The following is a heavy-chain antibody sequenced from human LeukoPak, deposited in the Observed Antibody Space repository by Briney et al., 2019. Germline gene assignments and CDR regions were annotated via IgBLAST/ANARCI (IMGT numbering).Heavy chain of an antibody. CDR3: ARLTSGWELRGLDAFDI. J-gene: IGHJ3*02. V-gene: IGHV4-61*02. Sequence: PSETLSLTCIVSGGSISGGSYYWTWIRQPAGKGLEWIGRIYTSGSTNYNPSLKSRVTISVDTSKNQFSLKLSSVTAADTAVYYCARLTSGWELRGLDAFDIWGQGTMVTVSS. D-gene: IGHD1-26*01. CDR2: IYTSGST. CDR1: GGSISGGSYY.